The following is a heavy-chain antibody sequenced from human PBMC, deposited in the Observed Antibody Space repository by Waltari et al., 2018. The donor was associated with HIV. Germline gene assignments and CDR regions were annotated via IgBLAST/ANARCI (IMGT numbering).Heavy chain of an antibody. V-gene: IGHV3-33*01. J-gene: IGHJ6*02. Sequence: QVQLVESGGGVVQPGRSLRLSCDASGVTFSSYGMHWVRPAPGKGLEWVAVIWYDGSNKYYADSVKGRFTISRDNSKNTLYLQMNSLRAEDTAVYYCARDGPTRPDRRWYYYGMDVWGQGTTVTVSS. D-gene: IGHD6-13*01. CDR3: ARDGPTRPDRRWYYYGMDV. CDR2: IWYDGSNK. CDR1: GVTFSSYG.